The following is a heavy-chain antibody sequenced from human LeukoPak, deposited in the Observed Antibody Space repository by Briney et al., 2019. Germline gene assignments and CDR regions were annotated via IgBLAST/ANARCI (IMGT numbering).Heavy chain of an antibody. CDR2: INPSGGST. CDR3: ARVDSGYYGGDAFDI. J-gene: IGHJ3*02. CDR1: GYTFTRYY. D-gene: IGHD3-22*01. Sequence: APVTVSFTASGYTFTRYYMHWVRQAPGQGLEWMGIINPSGGSTSYAQKFQGRVTMTRDMSTSTVYMELSSLRSEDTALYYCARVDSGYYGGDAFDIWGQGTMVTVSS. V-gene: IGHV1-46*01.